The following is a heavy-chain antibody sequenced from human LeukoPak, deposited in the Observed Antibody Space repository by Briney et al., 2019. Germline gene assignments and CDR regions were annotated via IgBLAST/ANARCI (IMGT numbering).Heavy chain of an antibody. D-gene: IGHD1-26*01. CDR2: ISGSCGST. CDR3: ALAPSSGSPRSS. Sequence: GGSLRLSCAASGFTFSSYAMSWVRQAPGKGLEWVSAISGSCGSTYYADSLKGRFTISRDNSKNTLYLEMNSLRAEDTAVYYFALAPSSGSPRSSWGQGTLVTVSS. CDR1: GFTFSSYA. J-gene: IGHJ5*02. V-gene: IGHV3-23*01.